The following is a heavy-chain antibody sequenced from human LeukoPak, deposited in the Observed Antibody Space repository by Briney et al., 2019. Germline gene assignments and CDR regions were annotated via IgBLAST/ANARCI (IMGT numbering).Heavy chain of an antibody. CDR3: ARVRSGYSHENYFDY. CDR1: GFTFSNYE. J-gene: IGHJ4*02. CDR2: ISGSGSTI. Sequence: GGSLRLSCAASGFTFSNYEMNWVRQAPGKGLEWASYISGSGSTIYYADSVKGRFTISRDNAKDSLYLQMNSLRAEGTAVYYCARVRSGYSHENYFDYWGQGTLVTVSS. V-gene: IGHV3-48*03. D-gene: IGHD5-18*01.